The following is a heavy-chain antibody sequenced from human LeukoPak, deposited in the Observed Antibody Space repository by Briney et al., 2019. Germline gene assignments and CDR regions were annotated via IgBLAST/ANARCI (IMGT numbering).Heavy chain of an antibody. J-gene: IGHJ4*02. Sequence: ASVKVSCKASGYTFTSYGISWVRQAPGQGLEWMGWISAYNGNTNYAPKLQGRVTMTTDTSTSTAYMELRSLRSDDTAVYYCARDPLAYCAGDCYHRFFDYWGQGTLVTVSS. CDR2: ISAYNGNT. CDR3: ARDPLAYCAGDCYHRFFDY. V-gene: IGHV1-18*01. D-gene: IGHD2-21*02. CDR1: GYTFTSYG.